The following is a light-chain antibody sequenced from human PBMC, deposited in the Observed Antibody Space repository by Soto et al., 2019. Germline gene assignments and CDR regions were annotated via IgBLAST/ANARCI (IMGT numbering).Light chain of an antibody. CDR1: SSDVGSYNY. CDR3: SSYTTSSTHVV. V-gene: IGLV2-14*01. CDR2: YVS. J-gene: IGLJ2*01. Sequence: QSVLTQPASVSGSPGQSITISCTGTSSDVGSYNYVSWYQQYPGKAPKLMIYYVSNRPSGVSYRFSGSKSGNPASLTISGLQAEDEADYYCSSYTTSSTHVVFGGGTKLTVL.